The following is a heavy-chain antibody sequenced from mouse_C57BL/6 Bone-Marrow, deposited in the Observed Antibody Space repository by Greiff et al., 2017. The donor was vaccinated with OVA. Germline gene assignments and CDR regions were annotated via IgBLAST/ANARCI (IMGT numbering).Heavy chain of an antibody. D-gene: IGHD3-3*01. J-gene: IGHJ3*01. CDR3: ARGDGDWFAD. V-gene: IGHV1-50*01. Sequence: QVQLQQPGAELVKPGASVKLSCKASGYTFTSYWMQWVKQRPGQGLEWIGEIDPSDSYTNYNQKFKGKATLTVDTSSSTAYMQLSSLTSEDSAVYYCARGDGDWFADWGQGTLVTVSA. CDR2: IDPSDSYT. CDR1: GYTFTSYW.